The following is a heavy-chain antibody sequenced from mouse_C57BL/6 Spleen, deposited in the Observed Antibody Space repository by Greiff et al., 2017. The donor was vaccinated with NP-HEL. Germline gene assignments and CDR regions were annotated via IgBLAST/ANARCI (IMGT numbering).Heavy chain of an antibody. CDR3: ARGRLEDY. CDR1: GYTFTDYY. D-gene: IGHD4-1*01. Sequence: VQLQQSGPELVKPGASVKISCKASGYTFTDYYMNWVKQSHGKSLEWIGDINPNNGGTSYNQKFKGKATLTVDKSSSTAYMELRSLTSEDSAVYYCARGRLEDYWGQGTTLTVSS. CDR2: INPNNGGT. V-gene: IGHV1-26*01. J-gene: IGHJ2*01.